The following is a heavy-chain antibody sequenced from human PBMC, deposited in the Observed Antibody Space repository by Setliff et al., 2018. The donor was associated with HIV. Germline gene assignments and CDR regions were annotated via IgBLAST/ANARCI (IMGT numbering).Heavy chain of an antibody. V-gene: IGHV3-66*02. CDR3: AKGGYGGAYYVAGY. D-gene: IGHD5-18*01. CDR2: MYKGGKT. J-gene: IGHJ4*02. CDR1: GFTFSNYA. Sequence: GGSLRLSCEASGFTFSNYAMGWGRQAPGKGLEWVTVMYKGGKTYYADFVKGRFTIARDDSKNTVSLQMTNLGTGDTATYYCAKGGYGGAYYVAGYWGQGTLVTVSS.